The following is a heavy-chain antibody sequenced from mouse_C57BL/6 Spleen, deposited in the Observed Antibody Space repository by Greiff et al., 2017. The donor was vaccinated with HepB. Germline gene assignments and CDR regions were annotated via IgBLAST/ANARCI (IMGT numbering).Heavy chain of an antibody. CDR1: GYSITSGYY. CDR3: AREGYYGSSLDY. V-gene: IGHV3-6*01. Sequence: EVKLMESGPGLVKPSQSLSLTCSVTGYSITSGYYWNWIRQFPGNKLEWMGYISYDGSNNYNPSLKNRISITRDTSKTQFFLKLNSVTTEDTATYYCAREGYYGSSLDYWGQGTTLTVSS. D-gene: IGHD1-1*01. CDR2: ISYDGSN. J-gene: IGHJ2*01.